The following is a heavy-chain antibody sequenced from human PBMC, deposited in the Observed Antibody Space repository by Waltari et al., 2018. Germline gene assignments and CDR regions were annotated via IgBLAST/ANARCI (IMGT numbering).Heavy chain of an antibody. V-gene: IGHV3-48*04. D-gene: IGHD3-3*01. CDR1: GFTFSSYS. J-gene: IGHJ4*02. CDR3: AREGLLWSGYPDY. CDR2: ISSSSSTI. Sequence: EVQLVESGGGLVQPGGSLRLSCAASGFTFSSYSMNWVRQAPGKGLEWVSYISSSSSTIYYADSVKGRFTISRDNAKNSLYLQMNSLRAEDTAVYYCAREGLLWSGYPDYWGQGTLVTVSS.